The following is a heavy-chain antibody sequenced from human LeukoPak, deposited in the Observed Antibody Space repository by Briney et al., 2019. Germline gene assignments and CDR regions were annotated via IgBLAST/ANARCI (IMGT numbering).Heavy chain of an antibody. Sequence: ASVKVSCKVSGYTLTELSMHWVRRAPGKGVEWMGGFDPEDGETIYAQKFQGRVTMTEDTSTDTAYMELSSLRSEDTAVYYCATDRKRSKVTGTTYWGQGTLVTVSS. CDR2: FDPEDGET. J-gene: IGHJ4*02. CDR3: ATDRKRSKVTGTTY. CDR1: GYTLTELS. V-gene: IGHV1-24*01. D-gene: IGHD1-7*01.